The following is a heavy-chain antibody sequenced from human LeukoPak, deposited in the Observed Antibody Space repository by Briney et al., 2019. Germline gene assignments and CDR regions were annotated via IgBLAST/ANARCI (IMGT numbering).Heavy chain of an antibody. V-gene: IGHV4-59*08. CDR2: IHYSGST. J-gene: IGHJ4*02. D-gene: IGHD3-16*01. Sequence: SETLSLTCSVFGGSISSYYWSWIRQPPGKGLEWIGYIHYSGSTNYNPSLKSRVTISVDTSNNQFSLKVSSVTAADTAVYYCARTVGGVKEFDNWGQGTLVTVSS. CDR3: ARTVGGVKEFDN. CDR1: GGSISSYY.